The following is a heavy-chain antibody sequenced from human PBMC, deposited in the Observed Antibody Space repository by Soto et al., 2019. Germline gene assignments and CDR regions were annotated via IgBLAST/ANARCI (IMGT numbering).Heavy chain of an antibody. CDR3: ARHSTDFPLMVRGVKEKYNWFDP. V-gene: IGHV4-34*01. CDR2: INHSGSA. Sequence: SQTMCLRCTVEDGTFGDYSWTWIRQKPGKALEWIGQINHSGSANYNPSLKSRVTISVATPKNQFSLELASVTAADTAVYYCARHSTDFPLMVRGVKEKYNWFDPWGQGTLVTVSS. CDR1: DGTFGDYS. D-gene: IGHD3-10*01. J-gene: IGHJ5*02.